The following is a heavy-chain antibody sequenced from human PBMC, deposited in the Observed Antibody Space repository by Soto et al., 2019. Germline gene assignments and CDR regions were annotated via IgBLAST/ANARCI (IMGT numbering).Heavy chain of an antibody. Sequence: SETLSLTCNVSGGSISTADYYWSWIRQPPGKGLEWIGYIHYRGSTYYNPSLESRVAISMDTSKNQFSLNLTSVTAADTAVYFWVSYYDSGGYIGDWGQGTLVTVSS. V-gene: IGHV4-30-4*01. CDR3: VSYYDSGGYIGD. CDR1: GGSISTADYY. D-gene: IGHD3-22*01. CDR2: IHYRGST. J-gene: IGHJ4*02.